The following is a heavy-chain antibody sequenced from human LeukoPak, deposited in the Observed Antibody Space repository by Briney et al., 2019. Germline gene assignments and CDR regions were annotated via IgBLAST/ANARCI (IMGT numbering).Heavy chain of an antibody. CDR2: FHYSGRT. D-gene: IGHD3-22*01. CDR1: GGSISSDY. Sequence: PSETLSLTCTVSGGSISSDYWSWIRQPPGEDLEWIGYFHYSGRTNYNPSLKSRVTISVDTSKNRFSLKLSSVTAADTAVYYCARGYYYDSSGYYSGWGGYYYYGMDVWGQGTTVTVSS. V-gene: IGHV4-59*01. J-gene: IGHJ6*02. CDR3: ARGYYYDSSGYYSGWGGYYYYGMDV.